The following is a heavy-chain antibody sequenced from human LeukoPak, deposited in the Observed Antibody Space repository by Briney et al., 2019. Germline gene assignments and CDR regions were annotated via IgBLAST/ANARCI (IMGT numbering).Heavy chain of an antibody. CDR3: AKDAAPEPLYDILTGLHLNYYYYYGMDV. CDR1: GFTVSTNY. V-gene: IGHV3-53*01. CDR2: IYRDDTT. Sequence: GGSLRLSCAASGFTVSTNYMSWVRQAPGKGLEWVSVIYRDDTTYYADSVKGRFTISRDNSKNTLYLQMNSLRAEDTAVYYCAKDAAPEPLYDILTGLHLNYYYYYGMDVWGQGTTVTVSS. J-gene: IGHJ6*02. D-gene: IGHD3-9*01.